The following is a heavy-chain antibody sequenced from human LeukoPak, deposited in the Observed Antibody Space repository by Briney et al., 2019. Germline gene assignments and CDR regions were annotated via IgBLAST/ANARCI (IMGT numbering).Heavy chain of an antibody. CDR2: ISGSGGGT. D-gene: IGHD6-13*01. CDR3: ARDSPIAAAGY. V-gene: IGHV3-23*01. Sequence: PGGTLRLPCAASGFTFSNYGMSWVRQAPGKGLEWVSTISGSGGGTDYADSVKGRFTISRDNSKNTLYLQMNSLRAEDTAVYYCARDSPIAAAGYWGQGTLVTVSS. CDR1: GFTFSNYG. J-gene: IGHJ4*02.